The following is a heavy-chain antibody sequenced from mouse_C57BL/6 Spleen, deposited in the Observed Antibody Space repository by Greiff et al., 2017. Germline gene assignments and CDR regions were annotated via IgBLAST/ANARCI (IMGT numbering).Heavy chain of an antibody. J-gene: IGHJ2*01. Sequence: QVQLQQPGAELVKPGASVKLSCKASGYTFTSYWMQWVKQRPGQGLEWIGEIDPSDSYTNFKQKFKGKATLTVDTSSSTAYMQLSSLTSEDSAVYYCARWKGIYDGFDYWGQGTTLTVSS. CDR2: IDPSDSYT. V-gene: IGHV1-50*01. CDR3: ARWKGIYDGFDY. CDR1: GYTFTSYW. D-gene: IGHD2-3*01.